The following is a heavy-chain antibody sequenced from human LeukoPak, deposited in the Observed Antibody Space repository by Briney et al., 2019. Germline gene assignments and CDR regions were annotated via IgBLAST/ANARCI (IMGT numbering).Heavy chain of an antibody. D-gene: IGHD4-17*01. CDR2: ISGGGGTT. CDR3: AKDDSHDPKSGDYDG. J-gene: IGHJ4*02. V-gene: IGHV3-23*01. Sequence: GGSLRLSCAASGFTFSTYVMSWVRQAPGKGLEWVSGISGGGGTTYYADSVKGRFTISRDNFKNTLDLQMNSLGAEDTALYYCAKDDSHDPKSGDYDGWGQGTLVTVSS. CDR1: GFTFSTYV.